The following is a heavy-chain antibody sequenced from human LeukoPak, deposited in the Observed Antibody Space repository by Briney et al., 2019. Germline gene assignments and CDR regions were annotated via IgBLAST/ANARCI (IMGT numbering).Heavy chain of an antibody. Sequence: ASVKVSCKASGYTFTSYYMHWVRQAPGQGLEWMEIINPSGGSTSYAQKFQGRVTMTRDTSTSTVYMELSSLRSEDTAVYYCAREDSSSGQNYYYGMDVWGQGTTVTVSS. D-gene: IGHD6-13*01. CDR3: AREDSSSGQNYYYGMDV. V-gene: IGHV1-46*01. J-gene: IGHJ6*02. CDR1: GYTFTSYY. CDR2: INPSGGST.